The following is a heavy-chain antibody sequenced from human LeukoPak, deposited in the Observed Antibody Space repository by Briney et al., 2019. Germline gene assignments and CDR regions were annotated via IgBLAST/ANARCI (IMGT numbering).Heavy chain of an antibody. CDR1: GFSLSGYW. V-gene: IGHV3-7*01. J-gene: IGHJ5*02. CDR2: IAKDGGAK. CDR3: ARDLDYYATDQ. D-gene: IGHD3/OR15-3a*01. Sequence: PGGSLRLSCAASGFSLSGYWMSWVRQAPGKGLEWVANIAKDGGAKHYVDSVKGRFTISRDNAGSAVYLQMNSLRADDTAAYYCARDLDYYATDQWGQGTLATASS.